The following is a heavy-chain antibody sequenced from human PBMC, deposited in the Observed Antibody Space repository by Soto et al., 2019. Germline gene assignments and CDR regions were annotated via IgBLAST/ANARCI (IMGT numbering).Heavy chain of an antibody. D-gene: IGHD2-8*01. Sequence: EVQLLESGGGFIHPGGSLRLSCAASGFSFSSFAMNWVRQAPGKGLEWVSIISGSAASTFYADSVKGRFTISRDNSKSMLYLQINSLRAEDTAVYYCAKTRGAMIYAISVYGMDVWGQGTTVTVSS. CDR3: AKTRGAMIYAISVYGMDV. J-gene: IGHJ6*02. CDR1: GFSFSSFA. CDR2: ISGSAAST. V-gene: IGHV3-23*01.